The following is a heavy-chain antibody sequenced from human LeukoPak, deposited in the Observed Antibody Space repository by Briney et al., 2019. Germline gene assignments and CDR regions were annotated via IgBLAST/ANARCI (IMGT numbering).Heavy chain of an antibody. CDR1: GFTFSDYY. CDR3: ARDGHYDILTGLFDS. Sequence: GGSLRLSCAASGFTFSDYYMSWIRQAPGKGLEWGSYISSSGSTIYYADSVKGRFTISRENAKNSLYLQMNSLRAEDTAVYYCARDGHYDILTGLFDSWGQGTLVTVSS. V-gene: IGHV3-11*01. CDR2: ISSSGSTI. D-gene: IGHD3-9*01. J-gene: IGHJ4*02.